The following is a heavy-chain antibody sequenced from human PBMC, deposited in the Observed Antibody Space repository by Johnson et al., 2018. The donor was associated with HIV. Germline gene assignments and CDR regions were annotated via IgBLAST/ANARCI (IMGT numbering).Heavy chain of an antibody. D-gene: IGHD6-6*01. Sequence: QVQLVESGGGVVQPGRSLRLSCAASGFTFSSYGMHWVRQAPGKGLEWVAVIWYDGTNTYYADSVRGRFTISRDNSRNTVSLQMIILRPKDTAMYYCASGVTARAPLLIWGQGTMVTVSS. CDR3: ASGVTARAPLLI. CDR1: GFTFSSYG. CDR2: IWYDGTNT. V-gene: IGHV3-30*19. J-gene: IGHJ3*02.